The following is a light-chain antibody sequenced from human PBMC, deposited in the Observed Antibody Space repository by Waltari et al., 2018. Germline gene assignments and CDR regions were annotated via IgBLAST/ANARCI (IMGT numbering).Light chain of an antibody. CDR3: QSADSTSTHVV. Sequence: SYELTQPPSVSVSPGQTATITCSGDALPQQFAFWYQQKPGQPPVLVTYKDTERPSGIPDRFAGSTAGTTVTLTISGVQAEDEADYYCQSADSTSTHVVFGGGTKLTVL. V-gene: IGLV3-25*03. CDR1: ALPQQF. CDR2: KDT. J-gene: IGLJ2*01.